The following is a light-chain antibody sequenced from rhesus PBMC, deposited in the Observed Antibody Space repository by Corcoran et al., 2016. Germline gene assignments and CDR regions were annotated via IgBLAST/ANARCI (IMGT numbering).Light chain of an antibody. J-gene: IGLJ1*01. CDR1: SNYVGAYDY. Sequence: QAALTQPPSVSGSPGQSVTISCTGTSNYVGAYDYVSWYQQHPGTAPKLMIYEVSNRPSGVSDRFSGSKSGNTASLTISGLQAEDEADYYCSSFAVTNTSIFGAGTRLTVL. CDR3: SSFAVTNTSI. CDR2: EVS. V-gene: IGLV2-23*01.